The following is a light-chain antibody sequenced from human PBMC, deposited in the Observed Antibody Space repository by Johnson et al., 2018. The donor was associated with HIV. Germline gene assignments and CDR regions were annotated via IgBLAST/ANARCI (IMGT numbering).Light chain of an antibody. V-gene: IGLV1-51*02. CDR3: GTWDSSLSAYV. Sequence: QPVLTQPPSVSAAPGQKVTISCSGSSSNIGNNYVSWYQQLPGTAPKLLIYENNKRPSGIPDRFSASKSGTSATLGITGLQTGDEADYYCGTWDSSLSAYVCGTGTKVTVL. CDR2: ENN. CDR1: SSNIGNNY. J-gene: IGLJ1*01.